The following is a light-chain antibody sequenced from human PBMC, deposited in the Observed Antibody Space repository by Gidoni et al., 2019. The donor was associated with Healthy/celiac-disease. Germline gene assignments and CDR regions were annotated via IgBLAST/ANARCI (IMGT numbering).Light chain of an antibody. CDR1: QSISSY. CDR2: AAS. CDR3: QQSYSTWT. V-gene: IGKV1-39*01. Sequence: DIQMTESHSSLSASVGDRDTITCRASQSISSYLNWYQQKPGKAPKLLIYAASSLQSGVPSRFSGSGSGTDFTLTISSLQPEDFATYYCQQSYSTWTFXQXTKVEIK. J-gene: IGKJ1*01.